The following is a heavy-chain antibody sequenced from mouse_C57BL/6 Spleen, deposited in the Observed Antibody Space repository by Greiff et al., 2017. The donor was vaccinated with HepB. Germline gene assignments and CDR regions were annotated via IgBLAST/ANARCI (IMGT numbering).Heavy chain of an antibody. D-gene: IGHD1-1*01. Sequence: GGGLVQPKGSLKLSCAASGFTFNTYAMHWVRQAPGKGLEWVARIRSKSSNYATYYADSVKDRFTISRDDSQSMLYLQMNNLKTEDTAMYYCVRDSYYGSSPNWYFDVWGTGTTVTVSS. CDR1: GFTFNTYA. J-gene: IGHJ1*03. CDR2: IRSKSSNYAT. V-gene: IGHV10-3*01. CDR3: VRDSYYGSSPNWYFDV.